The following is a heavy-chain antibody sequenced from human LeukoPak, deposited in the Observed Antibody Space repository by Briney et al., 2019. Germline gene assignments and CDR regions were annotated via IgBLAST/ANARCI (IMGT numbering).Heavy chain of an antibody. D-gene: IGHD2-15*01. CDR3: ARGPVVVVVAAMERAVDY. V-gene: IGHV1-46*01. Sequence: ASVKVYCKASGYTFTSYYMHWVRQAPGQGLEWMGITNPSGGSTSYAQKFQGRVTMTRDTSTSTVYMELSSLRSEDTAVYYCARGPVVVVVAAMERAVDYWGQGTLVTVSS. J-gene: IGHJ4*02. CDR2: TNPSGGST. CDR1: GYTFTSYY.